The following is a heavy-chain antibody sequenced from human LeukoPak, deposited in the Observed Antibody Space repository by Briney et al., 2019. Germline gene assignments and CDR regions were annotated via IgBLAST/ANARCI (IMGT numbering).Heavy chain of an antibody. D-gene: IGHD4-11*01. CDR2: IYTSGST. J-gene: IGHJ6*03. CDR3: ARDRYDYSNYYYYYYMDV. Sequence: PSVTLSLTCTVSGGSISSYYWSWIRQPAGKGLEWIGRIYTSGSTNYNPSLKSRVTMSVDTSKNQFSLKLSSVTAADTAVYYCARDRYDYSNYYYYYYMDVWGKGTTVTVSS. V-gene: IGHV4-4*07. CDR1: GGSISSYY.